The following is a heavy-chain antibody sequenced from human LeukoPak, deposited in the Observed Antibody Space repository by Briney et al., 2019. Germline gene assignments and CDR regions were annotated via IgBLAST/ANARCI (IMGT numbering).Heavy chain of an antibody. V-gene: IGHV3-23*01. CDR1: GFTFRTYA. D-gene: IGHD2-15*01. CDR2: ISGGGGST. Sequence: PGGSRRLSCAASGFTFRTYAMSWVRQAPGKGLEWVSAISGGGGSTYYADSVKGRFTISRNNSKNTLFLQMNSLRAEDTAVYYCAKDRFCGGGTCYWSYFDYWGQGTLVTVSS. CDR3: AKDRFCGGGTCYWSYFDY. J-gene: IGHJ4*02.